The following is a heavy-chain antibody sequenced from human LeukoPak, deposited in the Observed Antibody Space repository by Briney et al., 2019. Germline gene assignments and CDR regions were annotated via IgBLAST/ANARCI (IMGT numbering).Heavy chain of an antibody. CDR2: IYPGDSDT. CDR3: ARSYADYDILTGYYHNWFDP. D-gene: IGHD3-9*01. CDR1: GSSFTSYW. J-gene: IGHJ5*02. Sequence: GESLKISCKGSGSSFTSYWIGWVRQMPGKGLEWMGIIYPGDSDTRYSPSFQGQVTISADKSISTAYLQWSSLKASDTAMYYCARSYADYDILTGYYHNWFDPWGQGTLVTVSS. V-gene: IGHV5-51*01.